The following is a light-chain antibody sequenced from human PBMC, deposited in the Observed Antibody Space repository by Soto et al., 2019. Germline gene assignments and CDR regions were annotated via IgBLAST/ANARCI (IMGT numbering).Light chain of an antibody. CDR1: QDIGND. CDR2: AAS. CDR3: QQSYSTPRT. V-gene: IGKV1-6*01. Sequence: ATQMTQSPSSLSASVGDRVTITCRASQDIGNDLGWYQQKPGKAPNLLIYAASSLQSGVPSRFSGSGSGTDFTLTISSLQPEDCATYYCQQSYSTPRTFGQGTKLEIK. J-gene: IGKJ2*02.